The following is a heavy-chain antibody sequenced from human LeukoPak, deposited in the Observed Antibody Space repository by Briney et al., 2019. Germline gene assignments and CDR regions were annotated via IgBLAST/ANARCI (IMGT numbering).Heavy chain of an antibody. CDR2: ISYDGSNK. J-gene: IGHJ6*02. CDR1: GFTFSSYG. CDR3: AKDEALMTGYSSGWPDYYYYYGMDV. D-gene: IGHD6-19*01. Sequence: PGGSLRLSCAASGFTFSSYGMHWVRQAPGQGLEWVAVISYDGSNKYYADSVKGRFAISRDNYKNTLYLQMNSLRAEDTAVYYCAKDEALMTGYSSGWPDYYYYYGMDVWGQGTTVTVSS. V-gene: IGHV3-30*18.